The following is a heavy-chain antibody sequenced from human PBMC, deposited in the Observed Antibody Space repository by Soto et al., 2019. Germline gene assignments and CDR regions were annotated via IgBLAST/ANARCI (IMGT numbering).Heavy chain of an antibody. CDR2: IYYSGST. CDR1: GGSISSSSYY. CDR3: ARHVKVFWSGYSRLDYYYGMDV. Sequence: QLQLQESGPGLVKPSETLSLTCTVSGGSISSSSYYWGWIRQPPGKGLEWIGSIYYSGSTYYNPSLKSRVTISVETSKNQYSLKLSSGTAADTAVYYCARHVKVFWSGYSRLDYYYGMDVWGQGTTVTVSS. D-gene: IGHD3-3*01. V-gene: IGHV4-39*01. J-gene: IGHJ6*02.